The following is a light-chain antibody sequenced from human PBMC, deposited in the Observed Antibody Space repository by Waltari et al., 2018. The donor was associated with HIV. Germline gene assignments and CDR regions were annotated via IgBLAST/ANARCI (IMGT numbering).Light chain of an antibody. CDR1: RSDIGAYNY. V-gene: IGLV2-14*03. CDR2: DVT. Sequence: QSALTQPASMSGSPGQSIIISCTGTRSDIGAYNYVSWYQQHPGKAPKLLIYDVTDRPSGVSSRFSGSKSGNTASLTISGLQAEDEADYFCFAYTFNNWMFGGGTKLTVL. J-gene: IGLJ3*02. CDR3: FAYTFNNWM.